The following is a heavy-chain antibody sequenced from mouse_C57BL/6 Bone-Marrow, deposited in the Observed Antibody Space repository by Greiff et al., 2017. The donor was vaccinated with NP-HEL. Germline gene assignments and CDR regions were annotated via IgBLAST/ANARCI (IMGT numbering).Heavy chain of an antibody. D-gene: IGHD1-1*01. CDR1: GFTFSDYY. CDR2: ISNGGGST. V-gene: IGHV5-12*01. J-gene: IGHJ4*01. CDR3: ARRYGSSSFYAMDY. Sequence: EVMLVESGGGLVQPGGSLKLSCAASGFTFSDYYMYWVRQTPEKRLEWVAYISNGGGSTYYPDTVKGRFTISRDNAKNTLYLQMSRLKSEDTAMYYCARRYGSSSFYAMDYWGQGTSVTVSS.